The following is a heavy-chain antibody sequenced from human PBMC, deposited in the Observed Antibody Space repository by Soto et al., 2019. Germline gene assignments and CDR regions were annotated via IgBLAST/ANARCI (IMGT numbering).Heavy chain of an antibody. D-gene: IGHD4-17*01. CDR1: AYSFTNYW. V-gene: IGHV5-51*01. CDR2: IYPGDSDT. CDR3: ARTITYGRQARAFDY. Sequence: PGESRKISCKGSAYSFTNYWIGWVRQMPGKGLEWMGIIYPGDSDTRYSPSFQGRVTISADKSISAAYLQWSSLKASDTAMYYCARTITYGRQARAFDYWCQGILGTVSS. J-gene: IGHJ4*02.